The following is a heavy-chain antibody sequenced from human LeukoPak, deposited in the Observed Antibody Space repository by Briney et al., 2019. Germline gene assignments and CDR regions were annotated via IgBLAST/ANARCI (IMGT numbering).Heavy chain of an antibody. J-gene: IGHJ6*02. Sequence: GGSLRLSCAASGFTFSSYAMHWVRQAPGKGLEWVAVISYDGSNKYYADSVKGRFTISRDNSMNTLYLQMNSLRAEDTAVYYCARGDSSGYLYYYYYYGMDVWGQGTTVTVSS. D-gene: IGHD3-22*01. V-gene: IGHV3-30*04. CDR2: ISYDGSNK. CDR3: ARGDSSGYLYYYYYYGMDV. CDR1: GFTFSSYA.